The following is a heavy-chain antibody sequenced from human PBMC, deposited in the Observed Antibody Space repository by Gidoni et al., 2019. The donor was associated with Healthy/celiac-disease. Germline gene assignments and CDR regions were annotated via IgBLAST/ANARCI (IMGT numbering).Heavy chain of an antibody. CDR2: ISYDGSNK. CDR3: AKGGIAVADVYYYYYYGMDV. Sequence: QLQLVESGGGVVQPGRSLRLSCAASGFTFSSYGMHWVRQAPGKGLEGVAVISYDGSNKYYADSVKGRFTISRDNSKNTLYLQMNSLRAEDTAVYYCAKGGIAVADVYYYYYYGMDVWGQGTTVTVSS. J-gene: IGHJ6*02. V-gene: IGHV3-30*18. D-gene: IGHD6-19*01. CDR1: GFTFSSYG.